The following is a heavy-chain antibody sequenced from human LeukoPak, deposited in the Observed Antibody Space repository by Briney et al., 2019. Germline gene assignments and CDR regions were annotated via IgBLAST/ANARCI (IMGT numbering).Heavy chain of an antibody. CDR2: ISGSGGST. CDR1: GFTVSSNY. V-gene: IGHV3-23*01. Sequence: GGSLRLSCAASGFTVSSNYMSWVRQAPGKGLEWVSAISGSGGSTYYADSVKGRFTISRDNSKNTLYLQMNSLRAEDTAVYYCAKGGRGITIFGVVIIIPDFDYWGQGTLVTDSS. D-gene: IGHD3-3*01. CDR3: AKGGRGITIFGVVIIIPDFDY. J-gene: IGHJ4*02.